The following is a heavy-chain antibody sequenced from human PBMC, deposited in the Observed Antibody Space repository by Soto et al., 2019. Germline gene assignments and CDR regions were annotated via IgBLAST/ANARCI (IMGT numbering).Heavy chain of an antibody. CDR2: IYYSGST. V-gene: IGHV4-59*01. CDR1: GGSISSYY. CDR3: ARGGRSLAAADHNWFDP. D-gene: IGHD6-13*01. J-gene: IGHJ5*02. Sequence: PSETLSLTCTVSGGSISSYYWSWIRQPPGRGLEWIGYIYYSGSTNYNPSLKSRVTISVDTSKNQFSLKLSSVTAADTAVYYCARGGRSLAAADHNWFDPWGQGTLVTVSS.